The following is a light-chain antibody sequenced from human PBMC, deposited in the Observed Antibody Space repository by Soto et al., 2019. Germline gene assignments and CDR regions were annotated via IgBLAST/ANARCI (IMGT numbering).Light chain of an antibody. CDR3: SSYGGSDNLI. V-gene: IGLV2-8*01. CDR2: EVR. Sequence: QSALTQPPSASGSPGQSVTISCTGSSNDLGGYNYVSWYQHHPGKAPKLIIYEVRERPSGVPDRLSGSKSGNTASLTVSGLQAEDEADYYCSSYGGSDNLIFCGGTKLTVL. J-gene: IGLJ2*01. CDR1: SNDLGGYNY.